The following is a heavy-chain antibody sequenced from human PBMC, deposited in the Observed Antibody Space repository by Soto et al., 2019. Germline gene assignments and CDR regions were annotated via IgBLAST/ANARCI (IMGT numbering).Heavy chain of an antibody. D-gene: IGHD3-16*01. V-gene: IGHV4-31*03. CDR3: ARVLRLGRGWFDP. Sequence: SETLSLTCTVSGGSISSGGYYWSWIRQHPGKGLEWIGYIYYSGSTYYNPSPKSRVTISVDTSKNQFSLKLSSVTAADTAVYYCARVLRLGRGWFDPWGQGTLVTVSS. J-gene: IGHJ5*02. CDR2: IYYSGST. CDR1: GGSISSGGYY.